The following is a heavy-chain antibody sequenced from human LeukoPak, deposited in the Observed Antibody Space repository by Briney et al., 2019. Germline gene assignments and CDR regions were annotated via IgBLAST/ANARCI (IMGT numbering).Heavy chain of an antibody. D-gene: IGHD1-26*01. Sequence: ASVKVSCRTSGYTFTNYDITWIRQAPGQGLEWMGYITPYSGNTNYAQKLQGRLTMTTDTSTSTVNMELRSLRSDDTAVYYCAREASSGAYNDYWGQGTLVTVSS. CDR2: ITPYSGNT. CDR1: GYTFTNYD. CDR3: AREASSGAYNDY. V-gene: IGHV1-18*01. J-gene: IGHJ4*02.